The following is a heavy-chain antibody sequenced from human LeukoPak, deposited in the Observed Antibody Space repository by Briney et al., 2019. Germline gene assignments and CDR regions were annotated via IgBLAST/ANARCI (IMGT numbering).Heavy chain of an antibody. J-gene: IGHJ4*02. CDR3: GREIQAPGKTLEY. V-gene: IGHV3-23*01. Sequence: PGGPLRLSCAASGFTFSSYGMSWVRQAPGKGLEWVSAISGSGGSTYYADSVKGRFTISRDNSKNTLYLQMNSLRGEDTAVYYCGREIQAPGKTLEYWGQGTLVTVSS. CDR1: GFTFSSYG. CDR2: ISGSGGST.